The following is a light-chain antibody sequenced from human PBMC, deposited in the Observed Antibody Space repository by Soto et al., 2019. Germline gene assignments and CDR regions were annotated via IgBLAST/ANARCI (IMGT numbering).Light chain of an antibody. V-gene: IGLV1-40*01. CDR3: QSYDSSLSGWV. CDR2: ANT. J-gene: IGLJ3*02. CDR1: SANIGARYD. Sequence: QSVLTQPPSVSGAPGQRVTVSCTGSSANIGARYDVHWYQQLPGTAPKLLIYANTIRPSGVPDRFSASKSGTSASLAIAGLQAEDEADYYCQSYDSSLSGWVFGGGTKLTVL.